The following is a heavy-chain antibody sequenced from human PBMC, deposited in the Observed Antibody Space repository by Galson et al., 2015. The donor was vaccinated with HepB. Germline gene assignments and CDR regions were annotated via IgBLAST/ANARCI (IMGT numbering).Heavy chain of an antibody. CDR1: GGTFSSYA. V-gene: IGHV1-69*13. Sequence: SVKVSCKASGGTFSSYAISWVRQAPGQGLEWMGGIIPIFGTANYAQKFQGRVTITADESTSTAYMELSSLRSEDTAVYYCASLTVTTSYYYYMDVWGKGTTVTVSS. CDR2: IIPIFGTA. CDR3: ASLTVTTSYYYYMDV. D-gene: IGHD4-17*01. J-gene: IGHJ6*03.